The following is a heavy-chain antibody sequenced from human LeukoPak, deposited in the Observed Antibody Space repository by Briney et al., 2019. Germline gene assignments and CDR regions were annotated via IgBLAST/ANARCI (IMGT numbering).Heavy chain of an antibody. CDR2: IYYSGST. CDR1: GGSISSSSYY. CDR3: ARLQAGPYFDY. Sequence: SETLSLTCTVSGGSISSSSYYWGWIRHPPGKGLEWIGSIYYSGSTYYNPSLKSRVTISVDTSKNQFSLKLSSVTAADTAVYYCARLQAGPYFDYWGQGTLVTVSS. V-gene: IGHV4-39*01. D-gene: IGHD6-19*01. J-gene: IGHJ4*02.